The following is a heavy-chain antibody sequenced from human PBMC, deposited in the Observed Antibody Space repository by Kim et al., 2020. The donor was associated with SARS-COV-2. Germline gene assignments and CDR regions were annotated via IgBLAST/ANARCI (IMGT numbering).Heavy chain of an antibody. CDR3: TLHRRGATTRGVGY. Sequence: GGSLRLSCAASGFTFNNAWMSWVRQAPGKGLEWVVRIKSKTDGGTTDYGAPVKGRFTSSRDDSKNTLYLQMNSLKTEDTGVYYCTLHRRGATTRGVGYWGQGTLVTVSS. D-gene: IGHD1-1*01. CDR2: IKSKTDGGTT. V-gene: IGHV3-15*01. J-gene: IGHJ4*02. CDR1: GFTFNNAW.